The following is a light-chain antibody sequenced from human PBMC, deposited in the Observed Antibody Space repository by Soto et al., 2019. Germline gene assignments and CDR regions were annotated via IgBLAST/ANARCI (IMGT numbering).Light chain of an antibody. V-gene: IGKV3-20*01. CDR1: QTIFTSY. J-gene: IGKJ2*03. Sequence: ENVLTQSPGTLSLSPGDTATLSCRASQTIFTSYLAWYQQTPGPAPRLLFYGASSRATVIPDRFSGGGSGTDFTITITRLEPEDVAVYYCQHYGSSHSFGQGTKLEMK. CDR3: QHYGSSHS. CDR2: GAS.